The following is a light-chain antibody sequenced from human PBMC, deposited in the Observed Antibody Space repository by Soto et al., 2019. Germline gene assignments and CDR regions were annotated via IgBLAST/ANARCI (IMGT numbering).Light chain of an antibody. Sequence: DIQMTQSPSSVSASVGDRVTITCRASQDINSRLAWYQQKPGKAPKLLIYFAFNLESGVPSRFIGSGSGTDFTLTITSLQPEDFATYYCQQYYSYPRTFGQGTKVEIK. CDR3: QQYYSYPRT. CDR2: FAF. J-gene: IGKJ1*01. V-gene: IGKV1-12*01. CDR1: QDINSR.